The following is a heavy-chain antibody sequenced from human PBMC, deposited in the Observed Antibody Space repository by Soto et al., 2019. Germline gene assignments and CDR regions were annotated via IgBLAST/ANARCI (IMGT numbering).Heavy chain of an antibody. CDR3: ARGSSIAGLYYGMDV. CDR2: NYYSGIT. J-gene: IGHJ6*02. CDR1: GGSISSGGYY. D-gene: IGHD6-6*01. Sequence: QVQLQESGPGLEKPSQTMSLTCTVSGGSISSGGYYWTWIREHPEQVLEWIGYNYYSGITYYNPSLKSRVTISLDTSKNQFSLKLSSVTAADTAVYYCARGSSIAGLYYGMDVWGQGTTVTVSS. V-gene: IGHV4-31*03.